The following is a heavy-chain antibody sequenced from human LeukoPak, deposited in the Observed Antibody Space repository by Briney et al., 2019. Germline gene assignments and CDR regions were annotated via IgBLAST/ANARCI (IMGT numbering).Heavy chain of an antibody. V-gene: IGHV1-8*02. J-gene: IGHJ6*03. Sequence: GASVKVSCKTSGYTFTSYDINWVRQATGQGLEWMGWMNPNSGNTSYAQKFQGRVTITRNTSISTAYMELSSLRSEDTAVYYCARGTPPLLLWFGELLSRTRTDYYYYYMDVWGKGTTVTVSS. CDR1: GYTFTSYD. D-gene: IGHD3-10*01. CDR2: MNPNSGNT. CDR3: ARGTPPLLLWFGELLSRTRTDYYYYYMDV.